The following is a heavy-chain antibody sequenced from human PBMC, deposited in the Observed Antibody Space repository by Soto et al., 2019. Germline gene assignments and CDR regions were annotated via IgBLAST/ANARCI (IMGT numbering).Heavy chain of an antibody. V-gene: IGHV3-66*01. J-gene: IGHJ6*02. CDR2: IFTGGNT. CDR1: GFAVNTNF. D-gene: IGHD1-20*01. CDR3: ARDPPITSDFGLDV. Sequence: EVQLVESGGGLVQPGGSLRLSCAASGFAVNTNFMTWVRQAPGKGLEWLSFIFTGGNTFYADSVKGRFTISRDDSKNTVYLQMNSLRADDTAVYYCARDPPITSDFGLDVWGQGTTVTVSS.